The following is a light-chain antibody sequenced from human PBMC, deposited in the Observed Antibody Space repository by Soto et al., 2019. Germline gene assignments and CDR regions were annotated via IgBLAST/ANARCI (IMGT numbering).Light chain of an antibody. Sequence: DIQMTQSPSTLSASVGDRVTITCRASQSISHWLAWYQQKPGKAPKLLIYQTSSSESGVPPRFSGSGSGTEFTLTITSLQPDDFATYYCQQYNTYPWTFGPGSKVAI. CDR3: QQYNTYPWT. CDR2: QTS. V-gene: IGKV1-5*03. CDR1: QSISHW. J-gene: IGKJ1*01.